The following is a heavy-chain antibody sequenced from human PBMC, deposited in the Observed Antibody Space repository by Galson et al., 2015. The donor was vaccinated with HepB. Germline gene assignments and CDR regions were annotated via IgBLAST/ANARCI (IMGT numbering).Heavy chain of an antibody. Sequence: SVKVSCKASGYTFTGYYMHWVRQAPGQGLEWMGRINPNSGGTNYAQKFQGRVTMTRDTSISTAYMELSRLRSDDTAVYYCARGVAAAGTFLLPDYWGQGTLVTVSS. V-gene: IGHV1-2*06. CDR3: ARGVAAAGTFLLPDY. J-gene: IGHJ4*02. D-gene: IGHD6-13*01. CDR2: INPNSGGT. CDR1: GYTFTGYY.